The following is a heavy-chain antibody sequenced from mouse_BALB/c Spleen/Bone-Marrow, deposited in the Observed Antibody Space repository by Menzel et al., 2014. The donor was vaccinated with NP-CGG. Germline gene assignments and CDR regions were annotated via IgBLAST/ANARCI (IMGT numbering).Heavy chain of an antibody. D-gene: IGHD2-1*01. CDR1: GYTFTSYW. CDR3: TGGKPLYAMDY. CDR2: INPSTGYI. Sequence: LEESGAELAKPGASVKMSCKASGYTFTSYWMHWVKQRPGQGLEWIGNINPSTGYIDYNQKFNDKATLTADKSSSTAYMLQSSLTAKDAAVYYCTGGKPLYAMDYWGQGTSVTVSS. J-gene: IGHJ4*01. V-gene: IGHV1-7*01.